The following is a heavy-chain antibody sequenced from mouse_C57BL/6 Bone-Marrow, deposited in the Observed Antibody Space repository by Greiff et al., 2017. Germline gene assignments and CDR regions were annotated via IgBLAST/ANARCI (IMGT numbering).Heavy chain of an antibody. CDR1: GYTFTSYW. CDR3: AVWLRRGDYYAMDY. Sequence: QVQLQQPGAELVMPGASVKLSCKASGYTFTSYWMHWVKQRPGQGLEWIGEIDPSDSYTNYNQKFKGKSTLTVDKSSSTAYMQLSSLTSEDSAVYYCAVWLRRGDYYAMDYWGQGTSVTVSS. CDR2: IDPSDSYT. V-gene: IGHV1-69*01. D-gene: IGHD2-2*01. J-gene: IGHJ4*01.